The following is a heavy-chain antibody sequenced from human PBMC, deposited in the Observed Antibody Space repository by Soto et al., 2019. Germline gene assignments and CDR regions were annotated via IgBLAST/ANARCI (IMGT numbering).Heavy chain of an antibody. CDR1: GFTFSSYA. D-gene: IGHD3-3*01. CDR3: CKATPQAWRFYGMNV. J-gene: IGHJ6*02. V-gene: IGHV3-23*01. Sequence: PGGSLRLSCAASGFTFSSYAMTWVRQAPGKGLEWVSGISGSGDSTYYADSVKGRFTIFRDNSKNTLHLQINSLRVEDTAVYYCCKATPQAWRFYGMNVWGQGTTVTVSS. CDR2: ISGSGDST.